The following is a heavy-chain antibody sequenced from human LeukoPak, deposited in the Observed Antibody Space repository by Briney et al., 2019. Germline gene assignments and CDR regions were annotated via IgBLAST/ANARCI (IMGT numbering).Heavy chain of an antibody. CDR1: GYTLTELS. J-gene: IGHJ6*02. CDR2: FDPEDGET. V-gene: IGHV1-24*01. D-gene: IGHD6-13*01. Sequence: ASVKVSCKVSGYTLTELSMHWVRQAPGKGLEWMGGFDPEDGETIYAQKFQGRVTMTEDTSTDTAYMELSSLRSEDTAVYYCATASRGSPLYGMDVWGQGTTVTVSS. CDR3: ATASRGSPLYGMDV.